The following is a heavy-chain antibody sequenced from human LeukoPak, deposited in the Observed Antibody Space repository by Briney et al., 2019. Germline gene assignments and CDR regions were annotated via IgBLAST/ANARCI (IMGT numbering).Heavy chain of an antibody. V-gene: IGHV3-30-3*01. CDR2: ISYDTSII. D-gene: IGHD3-16*02. CDR3: ARSPVDLSQLFLDY. Sequence: GGSLRLSCAASGFSFSTYAMHWVRQAPGKGPEWVAAISYDTSIIYYADSVKGRFTISKDNSKSTLYLQMDGLRTEDTAVYYCARSPVDLSQLFLDYWGQGTLVTVSS. J-gene: IGHJ4*02. CDR1: GFSFSTYA.